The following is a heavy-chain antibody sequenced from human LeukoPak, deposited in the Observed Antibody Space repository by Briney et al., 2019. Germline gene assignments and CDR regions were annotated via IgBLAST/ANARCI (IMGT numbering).Heavy chain of an antibody. CDR2: ISAYNGNT. J-gene: IGHJ4*02. D-gene: IGHD4-11*01. CDR1: GYSFTSYG. V-gene: IGHV1-18*01. Sequence: WASVKVSCKASGYSFTSYGISWVRQAPGQGPGWMGWISAYNGNTNYAQKFQGRVTLTTDTSTSTAYMEVRSLTSADTAVYYCARGLQIGFLEYWGQGTLVTVSS. CDR3: ARGLQIGFLEY.